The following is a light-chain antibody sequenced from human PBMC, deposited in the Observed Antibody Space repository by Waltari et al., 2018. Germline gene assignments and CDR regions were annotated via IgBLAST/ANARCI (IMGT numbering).Light chain of an antibody. J-gene: IGKJ1*01. CDR2: WAS. CDR3: QQYYSTPWT. CDR1: QSFLYSSNNKNY. V-gene: IGKV4-1*01. Sequence: DIVMTQSPDSLAVSLGERATINCKSSQSFLYSSNNKNYLAWYQQKPGQPPKLLIYWASTRESGVPDRFSGSGSGKDFTLTISSLQAEDVAVYYCQQYYSTPWTFGQGTKVEIK.